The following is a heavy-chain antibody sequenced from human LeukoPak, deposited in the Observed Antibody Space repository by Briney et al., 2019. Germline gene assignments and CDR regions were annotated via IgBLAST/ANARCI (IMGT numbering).Heavy chain of an antibody. CDR1: GFTFSSYA. D-gene: IGHD6-19*01. Sequence: GGSLRLSCAASGFTFSSYAMHWVRQAPGKGLEWVAVISYDGSNKYYADSVKGRFTISRDNSKNTPYLQMNSLRAEDTAVYYCARGWSGGWLTRHDAFDIWGQGTMVTVSS. CDR3: ARGWSGGWLTRHDAFDI. CDR2: ISYDGSNK. V-gene: IGHV3-30-3*01. J-gene: IGHJ3*02.